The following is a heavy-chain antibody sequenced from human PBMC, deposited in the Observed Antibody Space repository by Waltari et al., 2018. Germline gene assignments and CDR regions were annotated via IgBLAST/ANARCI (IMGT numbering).Heavy chain of an antibody. Sequence: EVQLVESGGGLVQPGGSLRLSCAVSGFPFTSHWMRWVRQPPGKGLAGGWRISPDGSDTNDADSVKGRFTISRDNAKNTLYLQMHSLRAEDTAVYYCAHLFVIRTFDAFDIWGQGTMVTVSS. V-gene: IGHV3-74*01. J-gene: IGHJ3*02. CDR1: GFPFTSHW. D-gene: IGHD3-10*01. CDR3: AHLFVIRTFDAFDI. CDR2: ISPDGSDT.